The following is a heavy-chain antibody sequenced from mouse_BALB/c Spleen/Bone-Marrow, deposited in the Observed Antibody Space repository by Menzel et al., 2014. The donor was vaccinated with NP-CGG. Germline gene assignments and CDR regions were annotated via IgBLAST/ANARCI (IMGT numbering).Heavy chain of an antibody. Sequence: QVQLQQPGPGLVAPSQSLSITCTVSGFSLTSYGVHWVRQPPGKGLEWLGVIWAGGSTNYNSALISRLSISKDNSKSQVFLKMNSLQTDDTAMYYCARGLLRYFAMDYWGQGTSVTVSS. J-gene: IGHJ4*01. D-gene: IGHD1-1*01. CDR1: GFSLTSYG. V-gene: IGHV2-9*02. CDR2: IWAGGST. CDR3: ARGLLRYFAMDY.